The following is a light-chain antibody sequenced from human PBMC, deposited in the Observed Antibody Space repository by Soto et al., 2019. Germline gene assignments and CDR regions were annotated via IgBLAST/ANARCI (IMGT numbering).Light chain of an antibody. V-gene: IGLV2-14*01. CDR2: EVS. J-gene: IGLJ1*01. CDR1: SSDVGGYNY. Sequence: QSALTQPASVSGSPGQSITISCTGTSSDVGGYNYISWYQQHPGKAPKFIIYEVSNRPSGISNRFSGSKSGNTASLTISGLQVEDEADYYCSSYTRSNTYVFGSGTKLTVL. CDR3: SSYTRSNTYV.